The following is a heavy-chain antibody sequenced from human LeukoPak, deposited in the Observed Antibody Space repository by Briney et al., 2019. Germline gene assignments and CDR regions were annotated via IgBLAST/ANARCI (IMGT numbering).Heavy chain of an antibody. CDR2: IDSDGMST. V-gene: IGHV3-74*01. CDR3: ARGGFDHAFDI. D-gene: IGHD3-9*01. J-gene: IGHJ3*02. Sequence: GGSLRLSCAASGFTFTSYWMHWVRQAPGKGLVWVSRIDSDGMSTIYANSVKGRFTISRDNAKNTLYLQMNSLRAEDTAVYYCARGGFDHAFDIWGQGTMVTVSS. CDR1: GFTFTSYW.